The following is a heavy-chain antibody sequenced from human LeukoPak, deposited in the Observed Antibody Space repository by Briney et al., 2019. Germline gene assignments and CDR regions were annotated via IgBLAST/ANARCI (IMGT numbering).Heavy chain of an antibody. CDR2: IHTSGTT. V-gene: IGHV4-4*07. Sequence: SETLFLTCTVSNGSISGYFWSCIRQPAGKGLEWIGRIHTSGTTNYNPSLKSRVTMSLDTSKNQFSLELSSVTAADTAVYYCAREETTRSQRAFDYWGQGTLVTVSS. CDR1: NGSISGYF. D-gene: IGHD2-15*01. CDR3: AREETTRSQRAFDY. J-gene: IGHJ4*02.